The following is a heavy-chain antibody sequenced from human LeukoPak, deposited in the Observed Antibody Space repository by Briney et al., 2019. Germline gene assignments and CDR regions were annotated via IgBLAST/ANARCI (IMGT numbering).Heavy chain of an antibody. CDR3: ARGVVIAPQTFDY. J-gene: IGHJ4*02. V-gene: IGHV4-4*07. CDR1: GGSITDYH. Sequence: SETLSLTCTVSGGSITDYHWIWIRQPAGKGLEWIGRLYTSGSTNYNPSLKSRVSMSVDTSKKQFSLRLSSVTAADTAVYYCARGVVIAPQTFDYWGQGTLVTVSS. CDR2: LYTSGST. D-gene: IGHD2-21*01.